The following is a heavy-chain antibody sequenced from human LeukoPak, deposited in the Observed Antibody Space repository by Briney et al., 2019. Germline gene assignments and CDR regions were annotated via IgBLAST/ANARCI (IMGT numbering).Heavy chain of an antibody. D-gene: IGHD2-21*02. Sequence: GESLKISCKGPGYSFTSYWIGWVRQMPGKGLEWMGIIYPGDSDTRYSPSFQGQVTISVDTSINTASLQWSSLKASDTAMYYCARLSVVVTRPSVFDFWGQGSLVIVSS. CDR1: GYSFTSYW. V-gene: IGHV5-51*01. CDR3: ARLSVVVTRPSVFDF. J-gene: IGHJ4*02. CDR2: IYPGDSDT.